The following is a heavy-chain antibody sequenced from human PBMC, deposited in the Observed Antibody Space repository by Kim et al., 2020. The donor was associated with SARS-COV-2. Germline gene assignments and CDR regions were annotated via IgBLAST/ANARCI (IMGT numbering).Heavy chain of an antibody. CDR3: ARAYILYGDDPAPLRGTDMDV. D-gene: IGHD3-10*01. CDR1: GGTFSSYA. Sequence: SVKVSCKASGGTFSSYAISWVRQAPGQGLEWMGGIIPIFGTANYAQKFQGRVTITADESTSTAYMELSSLRSEDTAVYYCARAYILYGDDPAPLRGTDMDVWGQGTTVTVSS. J-gene: IGHJ6*02. V-gene: IGHV1-69*13. CDR2: IIPIFGTA.